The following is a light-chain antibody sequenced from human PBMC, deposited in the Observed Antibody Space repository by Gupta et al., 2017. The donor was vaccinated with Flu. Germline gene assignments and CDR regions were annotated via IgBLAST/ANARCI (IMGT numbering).Light chain of an antibody. J-gene: IGKJ1*01. CDR1: QTVNNY. V-gene: IGKV3-11*01. CDR2: DAT. Sequence: ERVTLPCRASQTVNNYLGWYQQKPGQAPRLLIYDATNLATGISSRFSGSGSGTDFTLTISSLEPEDIVTYYCLQRCNIPITFGQGTKVEIK. CDR3: LQRCNIPIT.